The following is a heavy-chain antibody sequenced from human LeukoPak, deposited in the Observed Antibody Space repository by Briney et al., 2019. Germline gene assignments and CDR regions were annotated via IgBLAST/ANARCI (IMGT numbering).Heavy chain of an antibody. V-gene: IGHV5-51*01. CDR3: ARQWELLGDAFDI. D-gene: IGHD1-26*01. J-gene: IGHJ3*02. Sequence: GESLKISCKGSGYSFTSYWIGWVRQMPGKGLEWIGIIYPGDSDTRYSPSFQGQVTISAGKSISTAYLQWSSLKASDTAMYYCARQWELLGDAFDIWGQGTMVTVSS. CDR2: IYPGDSDT. CDR1: GYSFTSYW.